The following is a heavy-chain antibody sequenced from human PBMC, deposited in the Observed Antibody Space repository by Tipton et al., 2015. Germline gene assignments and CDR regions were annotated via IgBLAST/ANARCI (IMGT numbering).Heavy chain of an antibody. Sequence: SLRLSCAASGFTFDDYAMHWVRQGPGKGLEWVSGISWNSDGLDYADSVKGRFTISRDNARNSLYLQMNSLRAEDTALYYCAKVLNARWYGEMDVWGRGTKVTVSS. CDR3: AKVLNARWYGEMDV. V-gene: IGHV3-9*01. CDR1: GFTFDDYA. J-gene: IGHJ6*02. D-gene: IGHD3-10*01. CDR2: ISWNSDGL.